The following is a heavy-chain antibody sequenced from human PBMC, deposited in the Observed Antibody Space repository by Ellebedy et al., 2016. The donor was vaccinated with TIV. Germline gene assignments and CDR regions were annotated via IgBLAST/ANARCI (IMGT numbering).Heavy chain of an antibody. CDR3: ARDRLDSLDY. V-gene: IGHV1-69*13. D-gene: IGHD1-1*01. Sequence: AASVKVSCKASGGTFSSYAISWVLQAPAQGLEWIGGIIPIFGTVNSAQKFQGRVTITSDESTSTAYIELSSLTSEDTAVYFCARDRLDSLDYWGQGTLVTVSS. J-gene: IGHJ4*02. CDR1: GGTFSSYA. CDR2: IIPIFGTV.